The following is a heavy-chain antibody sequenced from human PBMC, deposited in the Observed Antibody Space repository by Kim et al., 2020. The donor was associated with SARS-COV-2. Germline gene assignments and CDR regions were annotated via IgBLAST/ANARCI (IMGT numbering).Heavy chain of an antibody. J-gene: IGHJ6*01. D-gene: IGHD6-19*01. V-gene: IGHV3-9*01. CDR1: GFTFGDHA. CDR3: ANDPQYSIGWNRYYYGM. Sequence: GGSLRLSCAASGFTFGDHAMHWVRQAPGKGLEWVSGISWNSGNIDFADSVKGRFTISRDNAQNSLYLQMNSLRAEDTALYYCANDPQYSIGWNRYYYGM. CDR2: ISWNSGNI.